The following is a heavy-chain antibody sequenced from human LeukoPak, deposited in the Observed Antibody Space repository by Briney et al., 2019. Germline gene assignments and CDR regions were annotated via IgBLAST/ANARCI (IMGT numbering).Heavy chain of an antibody. V-gene: IGHV1-18*01. Sequence: GASVKVSCKASGGTFSSYAISWVRQAPGQGLEWMGWVSAYNGFTNYAEKFQGRVTMTTDTSTGTAYMELRSLTSDDTALYYCARDRIAKLGGSYRYNCFDPWGQGTLVTVSS. CDR2: VSAYNGFT. CDR1: GGTFSSYA. CDR3: ARDRIAKLGGSYRYNCFDP. D-gene: IGHD1-26*01. J-gene: IGHJ5*02.